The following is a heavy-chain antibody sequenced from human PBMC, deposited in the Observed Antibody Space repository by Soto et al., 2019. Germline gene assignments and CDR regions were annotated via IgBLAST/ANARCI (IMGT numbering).Heavy chain of an antibody. CDR1: GFDFDSYT. D-gene: IGHD3-22*01. Sequence: EVQLAESGGGLVKPGGSLRLSCVASGFDFDSYTIHWVRQAPGKGLEWVSFMSSRGSYIFYADSVKGRFTISRDNSKNTLYLQMSSLRPEDTALYYCAKTATYVDGYDNTGYSSEDYWGHGTLVTVSS. J-gene: IGHJ4*01. V-gene: IGHV3-21*01. CDR2: MSSRGSYI. CDR3: AKTATYVDGYDNTGYSSEDY.